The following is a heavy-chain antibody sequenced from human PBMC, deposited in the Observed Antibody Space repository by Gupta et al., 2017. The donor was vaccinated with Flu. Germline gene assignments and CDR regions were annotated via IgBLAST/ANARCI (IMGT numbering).Heavy chain of an antibody. V-gene: IGHV4-34*01. J-gene: IGHJ4*02. Sequence: QPPGKGLGWIGEINHSGSTNYNPSLKSRVTISVDTSKNQFSLKLSSVTAADTAVYYCARGIYCTNGVCPFDYWGQGTLVTVSS. D-gene: IGHD2-8*01. CDR3: ARGIYCTNGVCPFDY. CDR2: INHSGST.